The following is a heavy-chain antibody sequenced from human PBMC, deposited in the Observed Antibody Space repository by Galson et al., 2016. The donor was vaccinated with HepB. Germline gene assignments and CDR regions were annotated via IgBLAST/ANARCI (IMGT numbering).Heavy chain of an antibody. Sequence: SLRLSCAASRFTFSNYAMSWVRQAPGKGLEWVSGISNSGGSTYFADSVKGRFTISRDNSQNTLYLQMNSLRAEDTAIYYCARDQTDYGDYAAYWGQGTLVTISS. V-gene: IGHV3-23*01. D-gene: IGHD4-17*01. CDR3: ARDQTDYGDYAAY. J-gene: IGHJ4*02. CDR2: ISNSGGST. CDR1: RFTFSNYA.